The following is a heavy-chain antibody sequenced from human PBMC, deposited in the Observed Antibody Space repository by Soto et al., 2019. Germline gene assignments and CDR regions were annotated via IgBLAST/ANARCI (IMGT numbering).Heavy chain of an antibody. D-gene: IGHD3-22*01. J-gene: IGHJ4*02. CDR2: ISGSGGST. V-gene: IGHV3-23*01. CDR1: GYSFGAYW. CDR3: AKDLLPGYYDSSGYASGDY. Sequence: GESLKISCQGSGYSFGAYWIGWVRQAPGKGLEWVSAISGSGGSTYYADSVKGRFTISRDNSKNTLYLQMNSLRAEDTAVYYCAKDLLPGYYDSSGYASGDYWGQGTLVTVSS.